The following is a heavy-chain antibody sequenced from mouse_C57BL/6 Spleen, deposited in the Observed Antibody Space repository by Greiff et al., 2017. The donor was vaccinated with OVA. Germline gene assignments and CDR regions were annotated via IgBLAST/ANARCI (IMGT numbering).Heavy chain of an antibody. CDR3: ASDSSGCVYFDY. J-gene: IGHJ2*01. V-gene: IGHV1-69*01. CDR2: IDPSDSYT. Sequence: QVQLQQPGAELVMPGASVKLSCKASGYTFTSYWMHWVKQRPGQGLEWIGEIDPSDSYTNYNQKFKGKSTLTVDKSSSTAYMQLSSLTSEDTAVYSCASDSSGCVYFDYWGQGTTLTVSS. D-gene: IGHD3-2*02. CDR1: GYTFTSYW.